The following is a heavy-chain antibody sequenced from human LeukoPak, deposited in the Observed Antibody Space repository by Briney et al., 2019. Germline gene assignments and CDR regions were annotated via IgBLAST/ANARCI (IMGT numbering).Heavy chain of an antibody. CDR1: GGSISSSSYY. J-gene: IGHJ4*02. D-gene: IGHD3-22*01. Sequence: SETLSLTCTVSGGSISSSSYYWGWIRQPPGTGLEWIGSIYYSGSTYYNPSLKSRVTISVDTSKNQFSLKLSSVTAADTAVYYCARLKYYYDSSGYYLEYYFDYWGQGTLVTVSS. CDR2: IYYSGST. V-gene: IGHV4-39*01. CDR3: ARLKYYYDSSGYYLEYYFDY.